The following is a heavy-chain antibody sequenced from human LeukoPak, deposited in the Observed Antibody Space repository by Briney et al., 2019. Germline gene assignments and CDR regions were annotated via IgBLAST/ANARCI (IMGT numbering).Heavy chain of an antibody. CDR1: GYSLIKLS. CDR3: ATDVRSGRQIRGVATPQLGY. Sequence: GASVKVSCKVSGYSLIKLSIHWVRQAPGKGLEWMGGFDPDDGETIYAQKFQGRVNTSEEISSDTAYMDLSSLRSDDTAVYYCATDVRSGRQIRGVATPQLGYWGQGTLVTVS. D-gene: IGHD3-10*01. V-gene: IGHV1-24*01. J-gene: IGHJ4*02. CDR2: FDPDDGET.